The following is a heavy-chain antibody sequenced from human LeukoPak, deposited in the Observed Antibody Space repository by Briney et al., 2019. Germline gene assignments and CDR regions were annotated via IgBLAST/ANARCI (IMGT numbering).Heavy chain of an antibody. Sequence: SETLSLTCTVSGGSVSSGSYYWSWIRQPPGKGLEWIGYIYYSGSTNYNPSLKSRVTISVDTSKNQFSLKLSSVTAADTAVYYCARGLMVRGVLAYFDYWGQGALVTVSS. J-gene: IGHJ4*02. CDR3: ARGLMVRGVLAYFDY. D-gene: IGHD3-10*01. CDR1: GGSVSSGSYY. CDR2: IYYSGST. V-gene: IGHV4-61*01.